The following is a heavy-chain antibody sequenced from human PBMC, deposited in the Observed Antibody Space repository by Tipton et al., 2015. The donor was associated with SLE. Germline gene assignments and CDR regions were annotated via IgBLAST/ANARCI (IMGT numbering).Heavy chain of an antibody. D-gene: IGHD6-6*01. J-gene: IGHJ6*02. CDR2: IHHSGST. CDR1: GGSFSGYS. CDR3: ARDSYSSSSGSYDYGMDV. V-gene: IGHV4-34*01. Sequence: TLSLTCAVYGGSFSGYSWSWIRQPPGKGLEWIGEIHHSGSTNYNPSLKSRVTISVATSKNQFSLKLSSVTAADTAVYYCARDSYSSSSGSYDYGMDVWGQGTTVTVSS.